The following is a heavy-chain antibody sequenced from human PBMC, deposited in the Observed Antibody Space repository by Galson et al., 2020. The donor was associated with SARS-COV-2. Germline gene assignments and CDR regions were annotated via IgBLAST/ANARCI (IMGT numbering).Heavy chain of an antibody. CDR3: ARWAFYGPGRLVAGFDH. D-gene: IGHD3-10*01. J-gene: IGHJ4*02. CDR2: MSFRANT. CDR1: VGSLTSRPFY. V-gene: IGHV4-39*01. Sequence: PQTLSLTCALSVGSLTSRPFYCSSIRQPPRHWLGWPGTMSFRANTSYNPSLRSRVSMSIDTSKDQFSLTLSSVTPADTALYYCARWAFYGPGRLVAGFDHWGQGVLVTVAS.